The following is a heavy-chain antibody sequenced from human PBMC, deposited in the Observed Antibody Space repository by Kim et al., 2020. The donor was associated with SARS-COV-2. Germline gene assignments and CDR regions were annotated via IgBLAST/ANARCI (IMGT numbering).Heavy chain of an antibody. D-gene: IGHD5-18*01. CDR3: AYLDAAMITTSPLPK. V-gene: IGHV3-7*01. CDR2: IKKDGSEP. J-gene: IGHJ4*02. Sequence: GGSLRLSCSDSGFSSINYWMSWVRQPPGKGLEWLAMIKKDGSEPLYVDSVKGRFTISRDNAKNSLFLQMNSLRVEDTATYYCAYLDAAMITTSPLPKWGRGTLVTVSS. CDR1: GFSSINYW.